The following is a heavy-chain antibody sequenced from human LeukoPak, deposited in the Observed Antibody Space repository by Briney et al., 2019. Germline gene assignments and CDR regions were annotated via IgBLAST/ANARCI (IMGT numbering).Heavy chain of an antibody. D-gene: IGHD7-27*01. CDR1: GFTFSNYA. V-gene: IGHV3-23*01. Sequence: GGSLRLSCAASGFTFSNYAMSWVRQAPGKGLEWVSTISGGGGNTYYADSVKGRFTISRDDSKNTLYLQMNSLRVEDTVVFFFGKGPGENYYGKDVWGQGTTGTVSS. CDR2: ISGGGGNT. J-gene: IGHJ6*02. CDR3: GKGPGENYYGKDV.